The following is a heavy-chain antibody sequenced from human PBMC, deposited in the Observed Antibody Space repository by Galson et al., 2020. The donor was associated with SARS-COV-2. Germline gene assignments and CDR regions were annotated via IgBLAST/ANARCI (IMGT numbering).Heavy chain of an antibody. CDR3: ARKGYSYGFSY. Sequence: SETLSLTCTVSGGSISSYYWSWIRQPPGKGLEWIGNIYYSGSTNYNPSLKSRVTISVDTSKNQFSLKLSSVTAADTAVYYCARKGYSYGFSYWGQGTLVTGSS. CDR1: GGSISSYY. J-gene: IGHJ4*02. D-gene: IGHD5-18*01. CDR2: IYYSGST. V-gene: IGHV4-59*01.